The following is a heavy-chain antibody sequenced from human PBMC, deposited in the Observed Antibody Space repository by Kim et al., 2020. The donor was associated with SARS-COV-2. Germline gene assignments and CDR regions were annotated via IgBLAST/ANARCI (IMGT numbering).Heavy chain of an antibody. J-gene: IGHJ6*02. CDR1: GFTFSSYS. D-gene: IGHD4-17*01. Sequence: GGSLRLSCAASGFTFSSYSMNWVRQAPGKGLEWVSSISSSSSYIYYADSVKGRFTISRDNAKNSLYLQMNSLRAEDTAVYYCASTTVTTRHYYYGMDVWGQGTTVTVSS. V-gene: IGHV3-21*01. CDR3: ASTTVTTRHYYYGMDV. CDR2: ISSSSSYI.